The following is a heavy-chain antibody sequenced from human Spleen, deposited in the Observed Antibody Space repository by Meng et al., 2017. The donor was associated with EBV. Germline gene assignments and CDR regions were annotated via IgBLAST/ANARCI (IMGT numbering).Heavy chain of an antibody. V-gene: IGHV1-8*01. CDR2: MNPNSGNT. Sequence: QVQLVPSVAEVKKXXXXXKVSCKASGYTFTSYDINWVRQATGQGLEWMGWMNPNSGNTGYAQKFQGRLIMTRNTSISRAYMELSSLRSEDTAVYYCAVIRFGEYPWGQGTLVTVSS. D-gene: IGHD3-10*01. CDR3: AVIRFGEYP. J-gene: IGHJ5*02. CDR1: GYTFTSYD.